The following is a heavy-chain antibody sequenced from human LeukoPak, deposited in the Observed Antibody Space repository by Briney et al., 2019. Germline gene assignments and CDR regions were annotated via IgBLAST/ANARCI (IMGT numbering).Heavy chain of an antibody. J-gene: IGHJ6*03. Sequence: SETLSLTCTVSGGSISSYCWSWIRQPPGKGLEWIGYIYYSGSTNYNPSLKSRVTISVDTSKNQFSLKLSSVTAADTAVYYCAVSWFGTPRPYYYHYMDVWGKGTTVTVSS. V-gene: IGHV4-59*01. CDR3: AVSWFGTPRPYYYHYMDV. CDR1: GGSISSYC. D-gene: IGHD3-10*01. CDR2: IYYSGST.